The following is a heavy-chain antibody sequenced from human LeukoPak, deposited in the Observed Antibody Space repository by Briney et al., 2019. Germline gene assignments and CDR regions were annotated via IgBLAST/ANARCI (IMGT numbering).Heavy chain of an antibody. CDR2: IYHSGIT. J-gene: IGHJ4*02. D-gene: IGHD2-2*01. CDR3: ATTSPYRVDH. V-gene: IGHV4-4*02. CDR1: GGSISNNIW. Sequence: SGTLSLTCAVSGGSISNNIWWNWVRQPPGKGLEWIGEIYHSGITNYNPSLMSRVTISVDKSKNQFSLELTSVTAADTAVYYCATTSPYRVDHWGQGTLVTVSS.